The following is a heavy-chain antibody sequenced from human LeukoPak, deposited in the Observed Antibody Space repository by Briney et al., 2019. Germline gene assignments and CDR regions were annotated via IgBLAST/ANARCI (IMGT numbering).Heavy chain of an antibody. J-gene: IGHJ4*02. CDR3: AREGGDSSGYYFDY. V-gene: IGHV4-31*03. Sequence: NASETLSLTCTVSGGSISSGGYNWSWIRQHPGKGLEWIGYIYYSGSTYYNPSLKSRVTISVDTSKNQFSLKLSSVTAADTAVYYCAREGGDSSGYYFDYWGQGTLVTVSS. CDR2: IYYSGST. CDR1: GGSISSGGYN. D-gene: IGHD3-22*01.